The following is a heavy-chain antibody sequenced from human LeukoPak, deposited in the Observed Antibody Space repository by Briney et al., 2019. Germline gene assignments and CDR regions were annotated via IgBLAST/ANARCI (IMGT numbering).Heavy chain of an antibody. J-gene: IGHJ4*02. V-gene: IGHV1-69*01. Sequence: ASVKVSCKASGGTFSSYAISWVRQAPGQGLEWMGGIIPIFGTANYAQKFQGRVTITADESTSTAYMELSSLRSEDTAVYYCARGCKTTVTIFDYWGQGTLVTVSS. CDR3: ARGCKTTVTIFDY. D-gene: IGHD4-17*01. CDR1: GGTFSSYA. CDR2: IIPIFGTA.